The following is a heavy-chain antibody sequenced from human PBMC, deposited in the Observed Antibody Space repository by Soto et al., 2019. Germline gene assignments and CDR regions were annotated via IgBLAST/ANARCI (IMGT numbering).Heavy chain of an antibody. D-gene: IGHD2-21*02. CDR3: AHRLTATAFDI. CDR2: IYWDDDK. V-gene: IGHV2-5*02. J-gene: IGHJ3*02. CDR1: GFSLSTSGVA. Sequence: QITLKESGPTLVKPTQSLTLTCTFSGFSLSTSGVAVGWIRQPPGKALEWLALIYWDDDKRYSPSMKGRSTITRDNSKNQVVLIMTNMDPEDTATYYCAHRLTATAFDIWGQGTMVTVSS.